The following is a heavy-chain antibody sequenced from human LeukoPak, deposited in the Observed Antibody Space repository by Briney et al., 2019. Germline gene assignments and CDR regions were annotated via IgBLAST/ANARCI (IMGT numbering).Heavy chain of an antibody. CDR1: GGSISSYY. CDR2: IYYSGST. D-gene: IGHD3-22*01. CDR3: ARADTMIVVAQFDA. V-gene: IGHV4-59*12. Sequence: SETLSLTCTVSGGSISSYYWSWIRQPPGKGLEWIGYIYYSGSTNYNPSLKSRVTISVDTSKNQFSLKVRSVTAADTAVYYCARADTMIVVAQFDAWGQGILVTVSS. J-gene: IGHJ5*02.